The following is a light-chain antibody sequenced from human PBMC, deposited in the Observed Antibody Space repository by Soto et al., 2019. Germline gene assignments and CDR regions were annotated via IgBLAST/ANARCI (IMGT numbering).Light chain of an antibody. CDR1: ETVATN. Sequence: VMTQSPATLSVSPGEIATLSCWSSETVATNLAWYQQKPGQAPRLLISGASTRAAGISDRFRGSGSGTEFTLTIRSLRSEDSAIYYCQQYFEWPPMKFGQGNKVDNK. V-gene: IGKV3-15*01. CDR3: QQYFEWPPMK. J-gene: IGKJ1*01. CDR2: GAS.